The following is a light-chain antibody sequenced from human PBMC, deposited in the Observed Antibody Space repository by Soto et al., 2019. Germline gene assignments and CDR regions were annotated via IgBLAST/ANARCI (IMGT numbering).Light chain of an antibody. CDR2: GAS. J-gene: IGKJ4*01. V-gene: IGKV3-15*01. Sequence: EIVMTQSPATLSVSPGETATLSCRASQSVGSAVAWYQHKPGQAPRLLIVGASIRATGVPGRFSGGGSGTEFTLTISSLQSEDFAVYYCQQYKHWPPLTFGGGTTVEIK. CDR1: QSVGSA. CDR3: QQYKHWPPLT.